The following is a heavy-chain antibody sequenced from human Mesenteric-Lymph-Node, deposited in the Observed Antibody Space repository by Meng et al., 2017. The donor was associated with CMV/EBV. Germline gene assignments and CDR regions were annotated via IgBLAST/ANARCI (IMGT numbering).Heavy chain of an antibody. V-gene: IGHV4-30-4*08. J-gene: IGHJ5*02. D-gene: IGHD3-10*02. Sequence: SETLSLTCTVPGGSISSGDYYWSWIRQPPGKGLEWIGYIYYSGSTYYNPSLKSRVTISVDTSKNQFSLKLSSVTAADTAVYYCARGQPYFRGVDWFDPWGQGTLVTVSS. CDR1: GGSISSGDYY. CDR3: ARGQPYFRGVDWFDP. CDR2: IYYSGST.